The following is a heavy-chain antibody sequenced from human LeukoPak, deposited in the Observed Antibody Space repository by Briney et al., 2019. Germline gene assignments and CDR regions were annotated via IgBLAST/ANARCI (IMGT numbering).Heavy chain of an antibody. V-gene: IGHV4-39*01. CDR2: IYYSGST. D-gene: IGHD1-26*01. Sequence: SETLSLTCTVSGGSITSGSYYWGWIRQPPGKGLEWMGTIYYSGSTYYNPSLKSRVTISIDTSKNQFSLRLSSVTAADTAVYFCARRRVLGANNDAFDIWGQGTMVTVSS. CDR1: GGSITSGSYY. CDR3: ARRRVLGANNDAFDI. J-gene: IGHJ3*02.